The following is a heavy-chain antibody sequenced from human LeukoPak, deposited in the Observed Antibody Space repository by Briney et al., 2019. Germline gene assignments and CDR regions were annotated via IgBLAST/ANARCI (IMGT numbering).Heavy chain of an antibody. CDR1: GYNFNKYW. J-gene: IGHJ4*02. V-gene: IGHV5-51*01. D-gene: IGHD3-22*01. CDR2: IYPDDPDT. Sequence: GESLKISCKASGYNFNKYWIGWVRQMPGKGLEWMGIIYPDDPDTRYSPSFQGQVIISADKSINTAYLQWSSLKASDTAMYYCARHNVDVSNYYRLDCWGQGTLVTVSS. CDR3: ARHNVDVSNYYRLDC.